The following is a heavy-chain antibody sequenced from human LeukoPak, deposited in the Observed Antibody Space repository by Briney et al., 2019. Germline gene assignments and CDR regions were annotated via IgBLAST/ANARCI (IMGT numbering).Heavy chain of an antibody. Sequence: ASVKVSCKASGGTFSSYAISWVRQAPGQGLEWMGRIIPILGIANYAQKFQGRVTITADKSTSTAYMELSSLRSEDTAVYYCARGYSSSPSMDVWGKGTTVTVSS. CDR2: IIPILGIA. D-gene: IGHD6-13*01. J-gene: IGHJ6*03. CDR1: GGTFSSYA. V-gene: IGHV1-69*04. CDR3: ARGYSSSPSMDV.